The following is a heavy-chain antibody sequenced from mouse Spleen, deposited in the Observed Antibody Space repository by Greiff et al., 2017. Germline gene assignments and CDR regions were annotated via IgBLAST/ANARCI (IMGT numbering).Heavy chain of an antibody. D-gene: IGHD1-1*01. CDR2: IYPGGGYT. CDR3: ARGGFITTVVATPFDY. CDR1: GYTFTNYW. V-gene: IGHV1-63*01. Sequence: QVQLQQSGAELVRPGTSVKMSCKASGYTFTNYWIGWAKQRPGHGLEWIGDIYPGGGYTNYNEKFKGKATLTADKSSSTAYMQFSSLTSEDSAIYYCARGGFITTVVATPFDYWGQGTTLTVSS. J-gene: IGHJ2*01.